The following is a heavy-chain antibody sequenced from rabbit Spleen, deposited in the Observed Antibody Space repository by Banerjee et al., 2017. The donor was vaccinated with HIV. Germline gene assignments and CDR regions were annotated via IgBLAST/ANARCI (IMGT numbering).Heavy chain of an antibody. CDR2: IYPDGSGST. V-gene: IGHV1S40*01. CDR3: ARGSAAMTMVITGYYLTL. J-gene: IGHJ4*01. Sequence: QSLEESGGDMVKPGASLTLTCTASGFSFSSSYYICWVRQAPGKGLEWIGCIYPDGSGSTAYASWAKGRFTISKTSSTTVTLQMTSLTAADTATYFCARGSAAMTMVITGYYLTLWGQGTLVTVS. D-gene: IGHD2-1*01. CDR1: GFSFSSSYY.